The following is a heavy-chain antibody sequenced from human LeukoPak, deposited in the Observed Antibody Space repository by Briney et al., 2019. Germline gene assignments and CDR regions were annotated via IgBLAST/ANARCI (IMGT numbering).Heavy chain of an antibody. Sequence: SETLSLTCTVSGGPIRSYYWSWMRQPPGKGLEWIGNIHYSESTNFNPSLKSRVAIAVDTSKNQFSLSMRSVTAADTAVYYCARVGDIVVVPAAPFDYWGQGTLVTVSS. J-gene: IGHJ4*02. V-gene: IGHV4-59*01. CDR1: GGPIRSYY. D-gene: IGHD2-2*01. CDR3: ARVGDIVVVPAAPFDY. CDR2: IHYSEST.